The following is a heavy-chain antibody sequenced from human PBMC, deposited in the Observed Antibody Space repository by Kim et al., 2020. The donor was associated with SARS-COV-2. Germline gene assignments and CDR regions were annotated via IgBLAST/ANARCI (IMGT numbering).Heavy chain of an antibody. Sequence: RFTISRDNPKNTLYLQMNSLRAEDTAVYYCARGGPTRQYSSGWYENWFDPWGQGTLVTVSS. CDR3: ARGGPTRQYSSGWYENWFDP. J-gene: IGHJ5*02. V-gene: IGHV3-30*01. D-gene: IGHD6-19*01.